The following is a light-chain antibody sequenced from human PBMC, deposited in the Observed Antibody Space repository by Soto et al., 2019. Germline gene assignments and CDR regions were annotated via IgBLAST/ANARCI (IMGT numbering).Light chain of an antibody. V-gene: IGKV3-11*01. J-gene: IGKJ2*01. CDR2: DAS. Sequence: ENVLTQSPATLSLSPGERATLSWRASQSVSSYLAWYQQKPGQAPRLLIYDASNRATGIPARFSGSGSGTDFTLTISSLEPEDFAVYYCQQRSNWPRGTFGQGTKLEIK. CDR3: QQRSNWPRGT. CDR1: QSVSSY.